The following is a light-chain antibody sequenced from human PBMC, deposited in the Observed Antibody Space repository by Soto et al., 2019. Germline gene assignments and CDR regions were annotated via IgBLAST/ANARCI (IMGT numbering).Light chain of an antibody. CDR3: MQSKHFPLT. Sequence: EIVLTQTPLSSPVTLGQPASISFRSSQSLVHSDGNTYLSWLHLGPGQPPRLLIYKISNRFSGVQDRFTGSGAGTDLTLNISRVEAEDVGTYYCMQSKHFPLTVGGGTKVDI. CDR2: KIS. CDR1: QSLVHSDGNTY. J-gene: IGKJ4*02. V-gene: IGKV2-24*01.